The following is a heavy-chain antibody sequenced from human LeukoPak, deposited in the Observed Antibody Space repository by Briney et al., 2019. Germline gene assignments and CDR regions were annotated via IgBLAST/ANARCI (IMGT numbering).Heavy chain of an antibody. CDR3: ARDLKDCSGGSCYGIDY. Sequence: SETLSLTCAVYGGSFSGYYWSWIRQSPGKGLEWIGEINHSGSTNHNPSLKSRVTMSVDTSKNQFSLKLRSVTAADTAVYYCARDLKDCSGGSCYGIDYWGQGTLVTVSS. CDR2: INHSGST. V-gene: IGHV4-34*01. D-gene: IGHD2-15*01. CDR1: GGSFSGYY. J-gene: IGHJ4*02.